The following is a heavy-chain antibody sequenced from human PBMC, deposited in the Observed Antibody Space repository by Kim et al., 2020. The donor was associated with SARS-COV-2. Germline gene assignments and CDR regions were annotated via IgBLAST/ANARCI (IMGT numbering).Heavy chain of an antibody. V-gene: IGHV4-34*01. CDR1: GGSFSGYY. J-gene: IGHJ6*02. Sequence: SETLSLTCAVYGGSFSGYYWSWIRQPPGKGLEWIGEINHSGSTNYNPSLKSRVTISVDTSKNQFSLKLSSVTAADTAVYYCASLPGIAAAGTRFALYGMDVWGQGTTVTVSS. CDR2: INHSGST. D-gene: IGHD6-13*01. CDR3: ASLPGIAAAGTRFALYGMDV.